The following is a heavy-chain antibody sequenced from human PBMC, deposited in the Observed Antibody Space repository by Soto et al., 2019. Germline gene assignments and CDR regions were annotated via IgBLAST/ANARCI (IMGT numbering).Heavy chain of an antibody. CDR1: GGSISSGGYY. D-gene: IGHD3-10*01. Sequence: QVQLQESGTGLVKPSQTLSLTCTVSGGSISSGGYYWSWIRQHPGKVLEWIGYIYYSGSTYYNPSLKSRVTISVDTSKNQFSLKLSSVTAADTAVYYGARDNMVRESYGMAVWGQGTTVTVSS. J-gene: IGHJ6*02. V-gene: IGHV4-31*03. CDR3: ARDNMVRESYGMAV. CDR2: IYYSGST.